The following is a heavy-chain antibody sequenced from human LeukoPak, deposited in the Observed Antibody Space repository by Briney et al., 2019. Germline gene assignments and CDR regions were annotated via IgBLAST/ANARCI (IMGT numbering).Heavy chain of an antibody. Sequence: GGSLRLSCAASGFTFSNYAMTWVRQAPGKGLEWVSVIGRTGDIFYADSVKGRFTISRDNSKNTLYLQMNSLKTEDTAVYYCTTDPAFWYYDFWSGYFLDYWGQGTLVTVSS. V-gene: IGHV3-23*01. J-gene: IGHJ4*02. D-gene: IGHD3-3*01. CDR3: TTDPAFWYYDFWSGYFLDY. CDR1: GFTFSNYA. CDR2: IGRTGDI.